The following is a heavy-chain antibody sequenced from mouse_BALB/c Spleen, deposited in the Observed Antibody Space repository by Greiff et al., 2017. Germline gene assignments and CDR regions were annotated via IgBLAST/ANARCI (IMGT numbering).Heavy chain of an antibody. V-gene: IGHV5-6-5*01. D-gene: IGHD2-3*01. CDR3: ARVGDGYYYAMDY. CDR1: GFTFSSYA. J-gene: IGHJ4*01. CDR2: ISSGGST. Sequence: DVMLVESGGGLVKPGGSLKLSCAASGFTFSSYAMSWVRQTPEKRLEWVASISSGGSTYYPDSVKGRFTISRDNARNILYLQMSSLRSEDTAMYYCARVGDGYYYAMDYWGQGTSVTVSS.